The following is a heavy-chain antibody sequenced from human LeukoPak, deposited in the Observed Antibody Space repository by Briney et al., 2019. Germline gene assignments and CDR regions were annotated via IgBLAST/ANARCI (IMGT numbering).Heavy chain of an antibody. CDR3: AGGRGKRRSYGSGSKLDDAFDI. V-gene: IGHV4-59*08. Sequence: SETLSLTCTVSGGSISSYYCSWIRQPPGKGLEWMGYIYYSGSTNYNPSLKSRVTILVDTSKNQFSLKLISVTAADTAVYYCAGGRGKRRSYGSGSKLDDAFDIWSQGTMVTVSS. CDR2: IYYSGST. D-gene: IGHD3-10*01. J-gene: IGHJ3*02. CDR1: GGSISSYY.